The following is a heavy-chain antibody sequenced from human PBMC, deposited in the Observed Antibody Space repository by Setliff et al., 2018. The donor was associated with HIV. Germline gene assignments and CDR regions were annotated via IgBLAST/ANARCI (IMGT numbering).Heavy chain of an antibody. J-gene: IGHJ4*02. CDR2: IYYSGST. CDR3: ARDRRDDYYLTAYFDS. Sequence: PSETLSLTCTVSGGSISTYYWSWIRQPPGKRLEWIGYIYYSGSTNYNPSLKSRVTMSVDTSKNQFSLKLNSVTATDTAVYYCARDRRDDYYLTAYFDSLGQGTLVTVSS. D-gene: IGHD1-26*01. V-gene: IGHV4-59*12. CDR1: GGSISTYY.